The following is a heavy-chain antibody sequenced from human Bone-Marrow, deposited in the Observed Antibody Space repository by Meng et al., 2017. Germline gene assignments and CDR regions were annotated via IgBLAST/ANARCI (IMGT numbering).Heavy chain of an antibody. D-gene: IGHD3-22*01. CDR1: GYTFTSYY. CDR3: ATGRRELKYYYDSSPYYFDY. CDR2: INPSGGST. V-gene: IGHV1-46*01. Sequence: ASVKVSCKASGYTFTSYYMHWVRQAPGQGLEWMGIINPSGGSTSYAQKFQGRVTMTRDTSTSTVYMELSSLRSEDTAVYYCATGRRELKYYYDSSPYYFDYWGQGTLVTVSS. J-gene: IGHJ4*02.